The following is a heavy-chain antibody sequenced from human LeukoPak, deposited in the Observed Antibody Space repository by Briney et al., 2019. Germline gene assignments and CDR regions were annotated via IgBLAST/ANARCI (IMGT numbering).Heavy chain of an antibody. CDR2: ISGSGGST. Sequence: GGSLRLSCAASGFTFSSYAMSWVRQAPGKGLEWVSAISGSGGSTYYADSVKGRFTISRDNSKNTLYLQMNSLRAGDTAVYYCARAVAGTHWFDPWGQGTLVIVSS. CDR1: GFTFSSYA. V-gene: IGHV3-23*01. CDR3: ARAVAGTHWFDP. J-gene: IGHJ5*02. D-gene: IGHD6-19*01.